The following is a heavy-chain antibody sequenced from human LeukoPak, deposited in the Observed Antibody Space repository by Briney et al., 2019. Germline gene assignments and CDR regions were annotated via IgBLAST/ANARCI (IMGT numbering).Heavy chain of an antibody. CDR3: AKDIGCSGGTCYFPNYFDY. Sequence: GGSLRLSCAASGFTFDDYAMHWVRQAPGKGLEWVSGISWNNNNMDYADSVKGRFTISRDNAKNSLYLQMNSLRTEDTAFYFCAKDIGCSGGTCYFPNYFDYWGQGTLVTVSS. V-gene: IGHV3-9*01. CDR2: ISWNNNNM. CDR1: GFTFDDYA. J-gene: IGHJ4*02. D-gene: IGHD2-15*01.